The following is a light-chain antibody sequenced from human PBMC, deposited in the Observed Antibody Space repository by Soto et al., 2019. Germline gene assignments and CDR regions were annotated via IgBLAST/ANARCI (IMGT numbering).Light chain of an antibody. CDR3: SSYTTSSTRV. CDR2: EVR. Sequence: QSVLTQPASVSGSPGQSITISCTGTSSDVGAYDFVSWYQQHPDKAPKLMIYEVRNRPSGVSNRFSGSKSVNAATLTISGLQAEDEADYYCSSYTTSSTRVSGTGTKVTVL. J-gene: IGLJ1*01. V-gene: IGLV2-14*03. CDR1: SSDVGAYDF.